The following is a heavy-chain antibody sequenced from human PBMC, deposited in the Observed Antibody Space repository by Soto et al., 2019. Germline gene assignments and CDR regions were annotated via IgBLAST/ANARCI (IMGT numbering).Heavy chain of an antibody. CDR1: GGSFSSSSHY. CDR3: ARQQKAYGRSSGPGWFDP. D-gene: IGHD6-6*01. CDR2: IYYSGTT. J-gene: IGHJ5*02. Sequence: QLQLQESGPGLVKPSETLSLTCTVSGGSFSSSSHYWGWIRQPPGKGLEWIGSIYYSGTTYYNPSRKSRVTISVDTSKNRFSLKLSSVTAADTAVYPWARQQKAYGRSSGPGWFDPWGQGTLVAVSS. V-gene: IGHV4-39*01.